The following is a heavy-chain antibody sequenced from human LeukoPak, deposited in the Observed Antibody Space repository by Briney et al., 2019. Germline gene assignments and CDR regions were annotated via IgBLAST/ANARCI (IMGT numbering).Heavy chain of an antibody. CDR3: AKALSSSFYYFDL. CDR1: GFTVSSNF. CDR2: IYSGGST. D-gene: IGHD3-16*02. V-gene: IGHV3-53*01. J-gene: IGHJ2*01. Sequence: PGGSLRLSCAASGFTVSSNFMSWVRQAPGKGLEWVSVIYSGGSTYYADSVKGRFTISRDNSKNTLYLQMNSLRAEDTAVYYCAKALSSSFYYFDLGGRGTLVTVSS.